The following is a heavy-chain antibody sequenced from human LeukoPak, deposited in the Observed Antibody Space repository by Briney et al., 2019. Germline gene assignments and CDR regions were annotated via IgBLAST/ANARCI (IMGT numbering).Heavy chain of an antibody. CDR3: ALSPVATTRLPYYYYYYMDV. CDR2: IYTSGST. V-gene: IGHV4-61*02. CDR1: GGSISSGSYY. D-gene: IGHD5-12*01. J-gene: IGHJ6*03. Sequence: PSETLSLTCTVSGGSISSGSYYWSWLRQPAGKGLEWIGRIYTSGSTNYNPSLKSRVTITVDTSTNPFSLKLSSLTAADTAVYYCALSPVATTRLPYYYYYYMDVWGKGTTVTISS.